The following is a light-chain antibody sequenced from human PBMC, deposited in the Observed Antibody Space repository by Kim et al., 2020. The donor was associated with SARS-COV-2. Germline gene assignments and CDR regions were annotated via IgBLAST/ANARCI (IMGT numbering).Light chain of an antibody. V-gene: IGLV1-51*01. CDR1: SSNIGNNY. CDR2: DNN. Sequence: QSVLTQPPSVSAAPGQKVTISCSGSSSNIGNNYVSWYQQLPGTAPKLLIYDNNKRPSGIPDRFSGSKSGTSATLGITGLQTGDEADHYCGTWDSSLSACVFGGGTQLTVL. J-gene: IGLJ3*02. CDR3: GTWDSSLSACV.